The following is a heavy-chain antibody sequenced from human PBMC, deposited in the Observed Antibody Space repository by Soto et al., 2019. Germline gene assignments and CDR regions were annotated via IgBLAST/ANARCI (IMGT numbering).Heavy chain of an antibody. CDR2: INTDGSVA. Sequence: GGXLRLSCAASGLTFRTYWIHWFRQAPGKGLVWVSRINTDGSVAMYVDSVKGRFTISRDNAKNTLYLHMNSLRAEDTAVYYCVRDMTLWRIDSWGQGTLVSVSS. CDR1: GLTFRTYW. CDR3: VRDMTLWRIDS. J-gene: IGHJ4*02. V-gene: IGHV3-74*03. D-gene: IGHD2-21*01.